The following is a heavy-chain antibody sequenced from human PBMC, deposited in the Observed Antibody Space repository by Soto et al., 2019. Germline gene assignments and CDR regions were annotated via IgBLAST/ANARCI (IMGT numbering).Heavy chain of an antibody. V-gene: IGHV1-69*01. J-gene: IGHJ4*02. Sequence: QVQLVQSGAEVKKPGSSVKVSCKASGGTFSSYAISWVRQAPGQGLEWMGGIIPIFGTANYAQKFQGRVTITADESTSTAHMELSSLRSEDTAVYYCASAIEYYDSSGYNGRLTGGDYWGQGTLVTVSS. CDR3: ASAIEYYDSSGYNGRLTGGDY. D-gene: IGHD3-22*01. CDR2: IIPIFGTA. CDR1: GGTFSSYA.